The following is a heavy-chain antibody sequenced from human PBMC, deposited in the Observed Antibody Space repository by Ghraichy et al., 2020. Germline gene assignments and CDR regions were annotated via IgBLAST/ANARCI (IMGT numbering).Heavy chain of an antibody. Sequence: GGSLRLSCAASGFTFSTNAMSWVRQAPGKGLEWVSAISGSGGSTYYADSVKGPFTISRDNSQNTLYLQMNSLRAEDTAVYYCAKFQWPSFDYWGQGTLVTVSS. CDR3: AKFQWPSFDY. CDR2: ISGSGGST. V-gene: IGHV3-23*01. CDR1: GFTFSTNA. J-gene: IGHJ4*02. D-gene: IGHD6-19*01.